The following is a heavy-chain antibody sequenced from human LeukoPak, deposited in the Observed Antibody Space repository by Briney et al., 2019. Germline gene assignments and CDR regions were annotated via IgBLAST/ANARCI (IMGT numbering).Heavy chain of an antibody. Sequence: GGSLRLSCAASGFTFSSYGMNWVRQAPGKGLEWVSSISSTSSYIYYADSVKGRFTISRDNAKNSLYLQMNSLRAEDTAVYYCASGCSGTSCYYYWGQGTLVTVSS. CDR3: ASGCSGTSCYYY. J-gene: IGHJ4*02. V-gene: IGHV3-21*01. CDR2: ISSTSSYI. D-gene: IGHD2-2*01. CDR1: GFTFSSYG.